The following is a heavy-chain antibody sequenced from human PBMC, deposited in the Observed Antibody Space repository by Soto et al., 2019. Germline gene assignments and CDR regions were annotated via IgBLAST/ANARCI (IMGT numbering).Heavy chain of an antibody. CDR2: IYYSGST. D-gene: IGHD2-15*01. CDR1: GGSVSSGSYY. J-gene: IGHJ4*02. V-gene: IGHV4-61*01. Sequence: QVQLQESGPGLVKPSETLSLTCTVSGGSVSSGSYYWSWIRQPPGKGLEWIGYIYYSGSTNYNPSLKSRVTISVDTSKHQFSLKLSSVTAADTAVYYCARVVVAATGSEVDYWGQGTLVTVSS. CDR3: ARVVVAATGSEVDY.